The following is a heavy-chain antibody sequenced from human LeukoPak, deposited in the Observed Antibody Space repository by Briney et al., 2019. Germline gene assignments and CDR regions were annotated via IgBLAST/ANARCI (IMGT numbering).Heavy chain of an antibody. J-gene: IGHJ4*02. Sequence: GGSLRLSCAASGFTFSSYAMSWVRQAPGKGQEWVSAISGSGGSTYYADSVKGRFTISRDNSKNTLYLQMNSLRAEDTAVYYCAKDRDGYKSGDFDYWGQGTLVTVSS. V-gene: IGHV3-23*01. D-gene: IGHD5-24*01. CDR2: ISGSGGST. CDR3: AKDRDGYKSGDFDY. CDR1: GFTFSSYA.